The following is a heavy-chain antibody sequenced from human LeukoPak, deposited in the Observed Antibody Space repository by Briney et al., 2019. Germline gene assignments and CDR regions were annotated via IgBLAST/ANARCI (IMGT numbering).Heavy chain of an antibody. J-gene: IGHJ3*02. CDR2: IKKDGSEK. D-gene: IGHD1-1*01. CDR3: PRDVQLERTRAFDI. Sequence: PGGSLRLSCAASGFTFNSYWMSWVRQAPGKGLEWVANIKKDGSEKNYVDSVKGRFTISRDNAKNSLYLQMDSLRAEDTAVYYCPRDVQLERTRAFDIWGQGTIVTVSS. CDR1: GFTFNSYW. V-gene: IGHV3-7*01.